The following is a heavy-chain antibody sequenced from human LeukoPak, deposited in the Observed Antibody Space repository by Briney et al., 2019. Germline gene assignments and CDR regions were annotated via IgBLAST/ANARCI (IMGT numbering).Heavy chain of an antibody. D-gene: IGHD3-22*01. CDR3: ARGSSRINYYDSSGYSHAFDY. V-gene: IGHV6-1*01. CDR1: GDSVSSNSAA. CDR2: TYYRSKWYN. J-gene: IGHJ4*02. Sequence: SQTLSLTCAISGDSVSSNSAAWNWIRQSPSRGLEWLGRTYYRSKWYNDYAVSVTSRITINTDTSNNQFSLQLNSVTPVDTAVYYCARGSSRINYYDSSGYSHAFDYWGQGILVTVSS.